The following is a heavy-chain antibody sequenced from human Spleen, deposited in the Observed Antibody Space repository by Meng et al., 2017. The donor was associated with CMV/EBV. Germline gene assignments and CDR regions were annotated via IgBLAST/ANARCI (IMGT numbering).Heavy chain of an antibody. D-gene: IGHD3-10*01. J-gene: IGHJ6*02. CDR3: ARDSYSYYYGSGSYTYYYYGMDV. V-gene: IGHV1-18*01. CDR2: ISAYNGNT. CDR1: GYTFTSYG. Sequence: ASVKVSCKASGYTFTSYGISWVRQAPGQGLEWMGWISAYNGNTNYAQKLQGRVTMTTDTSTSTAYMELRSLRSDDTAVYYCARDSYSYYYGSGSYTYYYYGMDVWGQRTTATVSS.